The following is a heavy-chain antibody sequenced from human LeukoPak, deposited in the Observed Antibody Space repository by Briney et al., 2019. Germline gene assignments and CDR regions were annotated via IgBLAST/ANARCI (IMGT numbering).Heavy chain of an antibody. D-gene: IGHD3-22*01. CDR3: TRRHYYDSSGYLDY. J-gene: IGHJ4*02. CDR2: IRSKANSYAT. CDR1: GFTFSGSA. V-gene: IGHV3-73*01. Sequence: PGGSLRLSCAASGFTFSGSAMHWVRQASEKGLEWVGRIRSKANSYATAYAASVKGRFTISRDDSKNTAYLQMNSLKTEDTAVYYCTRRHYYDSSGYLDYWGQGTLVTVSS.